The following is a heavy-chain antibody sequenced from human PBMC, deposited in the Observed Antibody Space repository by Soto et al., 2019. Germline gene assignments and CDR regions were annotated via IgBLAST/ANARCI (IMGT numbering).Heavy chain of an antibody. Sequence: EVQLLESGGGLVQPGVSLRLSCAASGFTFSSYAMSWVRQAPGKGLEWVSAISGSGGSTYYAESVKGLFTISRDNSKNTPYLQMNSLRAEDTAVYYCAKAHAPDYAISRIAAAVTFDYWGQGTLVTVSS. D-gene: IGHD6-13*01. CDR2: ISGSGGST. J-gene: IGHJ4*02. V-gene: IGHV3-23*01. CDR3: AKAHAPDYAISRIAAAVTFDY. CDR1: GFTFSSYA.